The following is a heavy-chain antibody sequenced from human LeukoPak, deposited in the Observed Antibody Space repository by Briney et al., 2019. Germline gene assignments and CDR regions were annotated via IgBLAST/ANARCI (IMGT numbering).Heavy chain of an antibody. D-gene: IGHD1-7*01. V-gene: IGHV4-61*01. CDR1: GASVSSGSYY. CDR3: ARGAALTELGDY. J-gene: IGHJ4*02. Sequence: SETLSLTCTVSGASVSSGSYYWSWIRQPPGLGLAWLGYIYYSGSTNYNPSLKSRVTISVDTSKNQFSLKLSSVTAADTAVYYCARGAALTELGDYWGQGTLVTVSS. CDR2: IYYSGST.